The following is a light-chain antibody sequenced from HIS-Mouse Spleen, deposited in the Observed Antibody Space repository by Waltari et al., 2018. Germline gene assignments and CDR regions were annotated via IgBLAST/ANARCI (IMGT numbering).Light chain of an antibody. Sequence: QSALTQPRSVSGSPGQSVTISCTGTSSDVGGYNYVSWYQQHPGKAPKLMIYDVSNRPSGVADRFSGSRSGTTASLTISGLQAEDEADYYCCSYAGSYTFEVVFGGGTKLTVL. CDR1: SSDVGGYNY. CDR3: CSYAGSYTFEVV. CDR2: DVS. J-gene: IGLJ2*01. V-gene: IGLV2-11*01.